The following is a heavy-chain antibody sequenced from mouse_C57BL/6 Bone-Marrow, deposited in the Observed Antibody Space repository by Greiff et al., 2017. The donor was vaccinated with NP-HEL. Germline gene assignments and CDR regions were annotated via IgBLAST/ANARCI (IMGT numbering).Heavy chain of an antibody. CDR2: IYWDDDK. CDR3: AHAKIYYGNSYFDY. V-gene: IGHV8-12*01. D-gene: IGHD2-1*01. CDR1: GFSLSTSGMG. J-gene: IGHJ2*01. Sequence: QVTLKESGPGILQSSQTLSLTCSFSGFSLSTSGMGVSWIRQPSGKGLEWLAHIYWDDDKRYNSSLKSRITISKATSRNQVFLKITSVDTADTATYYCAHAKIYYGNSYFDYWGQGTTLTVSS.